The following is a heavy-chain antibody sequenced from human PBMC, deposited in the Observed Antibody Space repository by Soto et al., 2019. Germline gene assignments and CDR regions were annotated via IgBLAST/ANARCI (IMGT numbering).Heavy chain of an antibody. V-gene: IGHV3-30-3*01. Sequence: QVQLVESGGGVVQPGRSLRLSCAASGFTISSYAMHWVRQAPGKGLEWVAVISYDGSNKYYADSVKGRFTISRDNSKNTLYLQMNSLRAEDTAVYYCAREDGYSYGLIDYWGQGTLVTVSS. CDR2: ISYDGSNK. D-gene: IGHD5-18*01. CDR1: GFTISSYA. J-gene: IGHJ4*02. CDR3: AREDGYSYGLIDY.